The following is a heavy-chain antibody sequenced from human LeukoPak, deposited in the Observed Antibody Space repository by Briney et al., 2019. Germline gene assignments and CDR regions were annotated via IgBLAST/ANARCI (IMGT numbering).Heavy chain of an antibody. V-gene: IGHV3-7*01. J-gene: IGHJ5*02. CDR1: GFIFSSYW. D-gene: IGHD3-3*01. CDR3: ARGRTIFGGGYNWFDP. Sequence: PGGSLRLSCAASGFIFSSYWMSWDRQAPGKGLEWVANIKQDGSEKYYVDSVKGRFTISRDNAKNSLYLQMNSLRAEDTAVYYCARGRTIFGGGYNWFDPWGQGTLFTVSS. CDR2: IKQDGSEK.